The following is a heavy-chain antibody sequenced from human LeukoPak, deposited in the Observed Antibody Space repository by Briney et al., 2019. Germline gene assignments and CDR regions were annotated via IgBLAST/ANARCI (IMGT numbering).Heavy chain of an antibody. D-gene: IGHD3-10*01. CDR3: ARDRYGSGSYYNTHSFDY. V-gene: IGHV1-69*13. J-gene: IGHJ4*02. Sequence: SVKVSCKASGGTFSSYAISWVRQAPGQGLEWMGGIIPIFGTANYAQKFQGRVTITADESTSTAYMELSSLRSEDTAVYYCARDRYGSGSYYNTHSFDYWGQGTLVTVSS. CDR2: IIPIFGTA. CDR1: GGTFSSYA.